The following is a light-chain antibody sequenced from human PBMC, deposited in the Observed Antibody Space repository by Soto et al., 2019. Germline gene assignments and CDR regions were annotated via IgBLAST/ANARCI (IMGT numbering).Light chain of an antibody. CDR1: QSISSW. CDR3: QQYNSYSPLT. Sequence: DIQMTQSPSSPSASVGDRVTITCRASQSISSWLAWYQQKPGKAPKLLIFDAFSLESGVPSRFSGSRSGTEFTLTISSLQPDDYATYYCQQYNSYSPLTFGGGTKVEIK. V-gene: IGKV1-5*01. CDR2: DAF. J-gene: IGKJ4*01.